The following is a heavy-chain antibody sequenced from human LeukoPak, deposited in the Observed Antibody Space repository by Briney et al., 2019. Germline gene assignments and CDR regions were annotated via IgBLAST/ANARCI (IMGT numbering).Heavy chain of an antibody. CDR1: GCTFTSYY. CDR2: INPSGGST. D-gene: IGHD1-26*01. Sequence: GASVKVSCKASGCTFTSYYMHWVRQAPGQGLEWMGIINPSGGSTSYAQKFQGRVTMTRDTSISTVYMELSRLRSDDTAVYYCARASGSYWWFDSWGQGTLVTVSS. J-gene: IGHJ5*01. V-gene: IGHV1-46*01. CDR3: ARASGSYWWFDS.